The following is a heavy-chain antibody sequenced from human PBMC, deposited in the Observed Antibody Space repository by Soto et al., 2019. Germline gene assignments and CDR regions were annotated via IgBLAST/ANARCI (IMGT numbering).Heavy chain of an antibody. CDR1: GYTFTSYA. CDR2: INTNTGNP. CDR3: ARDPEYDFWSGYYFY. J-gene: IGHJ4*02. V-gene: IGHV7-4-1*02. Sequence: ASVKVSCKASGYTFTSYAMNWVRQAHGQGLEWMGWINTNTGNPTYAQGFTGRFVFSLDTSVSTAYLQISSLKAEDTAVYYCARDPEYDFWSGYYFYWGQGTLVTVSS. D-gene: IGHD3-3*01.